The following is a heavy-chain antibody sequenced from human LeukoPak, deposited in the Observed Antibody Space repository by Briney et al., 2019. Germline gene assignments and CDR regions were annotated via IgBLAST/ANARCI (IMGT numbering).Heavy chain of an antibody. CDR3: ARGYDYGDYGGFDSWFDP. J-gene: IGHJ5*02. CDR1: GGSISSYY. CDR2: IYYSGST. Sequence: SETLSLTCTVSGGSISSYYWSWIRQPPGKGLEWIGYIYYSGSTNYNPSLKSRVTISVDTSKNQFSLKLSSVTAADTAAYYCARGYDYGDYGGFDSWFDPWGQGTLVTVSS. V-gene: IGHV4-59*08. D-gene: IGHD4-17*01.